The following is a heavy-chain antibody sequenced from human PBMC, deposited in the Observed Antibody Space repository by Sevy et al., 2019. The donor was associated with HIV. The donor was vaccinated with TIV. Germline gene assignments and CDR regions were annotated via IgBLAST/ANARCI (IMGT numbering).Heavy chain of an antibody. CDR3: AREERNRTTTSFDY. D-gene: IGHD1-7*01. CDR2: IWSDGSNK. CDR1: GFTFSDYG. Sequence: GGSLRLSCAASGFTFSDYGMHWVRQAPGKGLEWVAVIWSDGSNKYYGDSVKGRFTISRDSSKNTLFLQMNSLRVDDTAVYYCAREERNRTTTSFDYWGQGALVTVSS. J-gene: IGHJ4*02. V-gene: IGHV3-33*01.